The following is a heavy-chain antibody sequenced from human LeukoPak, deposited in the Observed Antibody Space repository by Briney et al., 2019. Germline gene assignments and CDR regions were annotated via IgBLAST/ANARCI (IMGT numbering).Heavy chain of an antibody. CDR2: ISGSGGST. CDR1: GFTFSSYA. Sequence: GGSLRLSCAASGFTFSSYAMSWVRQAPGKGLEWVSAISGSGGSTYYADSVKGRFTISRDNSKNTLYLQMNSLRAEDTAVYYCAKDRSGTTGVAWFDPWGQGTLVTVSS. CDR3: AKDRSGTTGVAWFDP. V-gene: IGHV3-23*01. D-gene: IGHD1-7*01. J-gene: IGHJ5*02.